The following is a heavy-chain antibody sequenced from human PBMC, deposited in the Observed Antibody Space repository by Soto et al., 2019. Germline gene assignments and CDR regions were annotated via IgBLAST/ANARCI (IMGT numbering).Heavy chain of an antibody. D-gene: IGHD2-2*02. CDR2: ISGSGGST. J-gene: IGHJ6*03. CDR3: WKTSVVPAAIKPGDYYYYYMDV. Sequence: GGSLRLSCAASGFTFSSYAMSWVRQAPGKGLEWVSAISGSGGSTYYADSVKGRFPISRDNSKNTLYLQMNSLRAEDTAVYYCWKTSVVPAAIKPGDYYYYYMDVWGKGTTVTVSS. V-gene: IGHV3-23*01. CDR1: GFTFSSYA.